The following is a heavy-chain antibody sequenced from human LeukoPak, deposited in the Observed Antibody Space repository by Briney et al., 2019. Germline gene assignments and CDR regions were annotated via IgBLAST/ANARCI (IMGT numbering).Heavy chain of an antibody. CDR3: ARASILPRCFGGSCFAPLDY. V-gene: IGHV3-21*01. CDR1: GFNFSHYT. J-gene: IGHJ4*02. CDR2: IGSAGRYI. D-gene: IGHD2-15*01. Sequence: GGSLRLSCTASGFNFSHYTMTWVRQAPGKGLEWVSSIGSAGRYIYYSESLKGRFTVSRDDASSSLSLQMDSLRAEDSAVYYCARASILPRCFGGSCFAPLDYWGQGSLIAVSS.